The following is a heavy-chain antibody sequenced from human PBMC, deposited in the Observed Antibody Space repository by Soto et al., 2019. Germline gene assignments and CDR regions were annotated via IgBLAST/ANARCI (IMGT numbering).Heavy chain of an antibody. CDR2: ISSSSSYI. Sequence: GGSLRLSCAASGFTFSSYSMNWVRQAPGKGLEWVSSISSSSSYIYYADSVKGRFTISRDNAKNSLYLQMNSLRAEDTAVYYCARDNPYYYDSSGYYYYFDYWGQGTLVTVSS. D-gene: IGHD3-22*01. CDR1: GFTFSSYS. J-gene: IGHJ4*02. V-gene: IGHV3-21*01. CDR3: ARDNPYYYDSSGYYYYFDY.